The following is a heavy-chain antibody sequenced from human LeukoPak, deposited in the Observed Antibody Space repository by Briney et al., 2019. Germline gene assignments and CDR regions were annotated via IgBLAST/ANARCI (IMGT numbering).Heavy chain of an antibody. CDR2: MNPNSGNT. J-gene: IGHJ6*02. CDR3: ARGGHYGSGSYYYYYYGMDV. CDR1: GYTFTSYD. D-gene: IGHD3-10*01. V-gene: IGHV1-8*01. Sequence: ASVKVSCKASGYTFTSYDINWVRQATGQGLEWMGWMNPNSGNTGYAQKFQGRVTMTRNTSISTAYMELSSLRSEDTAVYYCARGGHYGSGSYYYYYYGMDVWGQGTTVTVSS.